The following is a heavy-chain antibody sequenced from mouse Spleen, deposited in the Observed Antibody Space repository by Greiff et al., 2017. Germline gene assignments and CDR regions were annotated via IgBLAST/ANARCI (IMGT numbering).Heavy chain of an antibody. V-gene: IGHV1-55*01. J-gene: IGHJ3*01. CDR2: IYPGSGST. Sequence: VQLQQPGAELVKPGASVKMSCKASGFTFTSYWITWVKQSPGQGLEWIGDIYPGSGSTYYNEKFKSKATLTVDTSSSTAYMQLSSLTSEDSEVNNCERADYGNYVRVAYWGQGTLVTVSA. D-gene: IGHD2-1*01. CDR3: ERADYGNYVRVAY. CDR1: GFTFTSYW.